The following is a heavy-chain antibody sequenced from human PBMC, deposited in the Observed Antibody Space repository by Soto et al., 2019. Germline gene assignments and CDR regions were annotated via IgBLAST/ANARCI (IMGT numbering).Heavy chain of an antibody. CDR2: TYYRSKWYN. D-gene: IGHD2-15*01. CDR1: GDSVSSNSAA. J-gene: IGHJ4*02. V-gene: IGHV6-1*01. CDR3: ARASERDIVVVVAATTYYFDY. Sequence: SQTLSLTCAISGDSVSSNSAAWNWIRQSPSRGLEWLGRTYYRSKWYNDYAVSVKSRITINPDTSKNQFSLQLNSVTPEDTAVYYCARASERDIVVVVAATTYYFDYWGQGTLVTVSS.